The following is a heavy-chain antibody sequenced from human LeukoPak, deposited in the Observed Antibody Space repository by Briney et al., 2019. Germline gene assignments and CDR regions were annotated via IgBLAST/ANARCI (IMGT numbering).Heavy chain of an antibody. J-gene: IGHJ6*02. CDR1: GYTFTSYG. CDR2: ISAYNGNT. CDR3: ARDPPDYYDSSGSWRNGMDV. D-gene: IGHD3-22*01. V-gene: IGHV1-18*01. Sequence: ASVKVSCKASGYTFTSYGISWVRQAPGQGLEWMGWISAYNGNTNYAQKLQGRVTMTTDTSTSTAYMELRSLRSDDTAVYYCARDPPDYYDSSGSWRNGMDVWGQGTTVTVSS.